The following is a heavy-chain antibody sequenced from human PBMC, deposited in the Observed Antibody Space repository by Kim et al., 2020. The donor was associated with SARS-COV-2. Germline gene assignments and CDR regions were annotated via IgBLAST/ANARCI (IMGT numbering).Heavy chain of an antibody. J-gene: IGHJ6*02. Sequence: GGSLRLSCAASGFTFSSYSMNWVRQAPGKGLEWVSYISSSSSTIYYADSVKGRFTISRDNAKNSLYLQMNSLRDEDTAVYYCASAIAAAGTRSLPWYYYGMDVWGQGTTVTVSS. CDR1: GFTFSSYS. CDR2: ISSSSSTI. V-gene: IGHV3-48*02. D-gene: IGHD6-13*01. CDR3: ASAIAAAGTRSLPWYYYGMDV.